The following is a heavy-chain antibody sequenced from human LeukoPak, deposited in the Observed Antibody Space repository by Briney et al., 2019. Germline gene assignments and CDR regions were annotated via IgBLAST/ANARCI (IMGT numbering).Heavy chain of an antibody. V-gene: IGHV3-43*01. CDR1: GFIFDDYL. Sequence: PGGSLRLSCAASGFIFDDYLIHWVRQRPGKGLEWVSLISWDGGVTYHADSVKGRFTISRDNAKNSLYLQMNSLRAEDTAVYYCARGFYDYYMDVWGKGNTVTISS. J-gene: IGHJ6*03. D-gene: IGHD2/OR15-2a*01. CDR2: ISWDGGVT. CDR3: ARGFYDYYMDV.